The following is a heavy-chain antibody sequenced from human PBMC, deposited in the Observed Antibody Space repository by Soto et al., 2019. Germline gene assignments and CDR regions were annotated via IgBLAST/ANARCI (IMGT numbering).Heavy chain of an antibody. CDR2: IYYSGST. D-gene: IGHD2-2*01. CDR3: ARRCSSTSCFGDYYFDY. CDR1: GGSISSYY. V-gene: IGHV4-59*08. J-gene: IGHJ4*02. Sequence: PSETLSLTCTVSGGSISSYYWSWIRQPPGKGLEWIGYIYYSGSTNYNPSLKSRVTISVDTSKNQFSLKLSSVTAADTAVYYCARRCSSTSCFGDYYFDYCGQGTLVTVSS.